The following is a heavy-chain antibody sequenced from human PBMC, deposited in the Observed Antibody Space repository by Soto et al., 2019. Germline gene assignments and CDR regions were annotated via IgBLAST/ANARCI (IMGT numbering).Heavy chain of an antibody. Sequence: SETLSLTCAVYGGSFSGYYWSWIRQPPGKGLEWIWEVNHSGVTWYNPSLQSRVTISVDTSKNQFSLKVNSVTAADTAVYYFARVERFYDSGVWGGYFQYWGQGTLVTVSS. V-gene: IGHV4-34*09. J-gene: IGHJ4*02. CDR3: ARVERFYDSGVWGGYFQY. CDR1: GGSFSGYY. CDR2: VNHSGVT. D-gene: IGHD3-16*01.